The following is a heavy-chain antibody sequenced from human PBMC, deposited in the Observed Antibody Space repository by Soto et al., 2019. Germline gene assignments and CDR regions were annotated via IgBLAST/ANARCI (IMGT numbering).Heavy chain of an antibody. J-gene: IGHJ6*02. CDR1: GGSVSSESHY. CDR3: ARDQYDFRSGSYYYAMEV. D-gene: IGHD3-3*01. CDR2: IYYTGST. Sequence: QVQLQESGPGLVKPSETLSLTCTVSGGSVSSESHYWSWLRQTPGKGLEWIGYIYYTGSTNYNPSLKGRVTMSVGSARDRVALSLRSVTRADTAVYYCARDQYDFRSGSYYYAMEVWGQGTKVTVSS. V-gene: IGHV4-61*01.